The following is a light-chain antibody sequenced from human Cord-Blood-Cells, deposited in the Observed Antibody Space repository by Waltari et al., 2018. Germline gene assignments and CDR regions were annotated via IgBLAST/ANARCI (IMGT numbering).Light chain of an antibody. Sequence: QSALTQPASVYGSPGQPLTISRTGTTSDGGSYHLVSWYQQHPGKAPKLMIYEVSKRPSGVSNRFSGSKSGNTASLTISGLQAEDEADYYCCSYAGSSTYVFGTGTKVTVL. CDR1: TSDGGSYHL. J-gene: IGLJ1*01. CDR2: EVS. CDR3: CSYAGSSTYV. V-gene: IGLV2-23*02.